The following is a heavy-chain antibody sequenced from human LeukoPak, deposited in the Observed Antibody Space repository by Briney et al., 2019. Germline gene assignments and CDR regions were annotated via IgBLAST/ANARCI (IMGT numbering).Heavy chain of an antibody. Sequence: TETLSLTCTVSGGSISSYYWNWIRQPPGKGLEWIGYIYYSGSSNYNPSLKSRVTISVDSSKNQFSLKLSSVTAADTAVYYCARDGAFDIWGQGTMVTVSS. J-gene: IGHJ3*02. CDR1: GGSISSYY. CDR2: IYYSGSS. V-gene: IGHV4-59*01. CDR3: ARDGAFDI.